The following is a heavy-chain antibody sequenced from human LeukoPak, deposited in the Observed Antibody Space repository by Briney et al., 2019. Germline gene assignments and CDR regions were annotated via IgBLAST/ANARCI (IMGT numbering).Heavy chain of an antibody. V-gene: IGHV4-31*03. CDR3: ARSVRGVMXRHFDY. CDR2: IYYSGST. J-gene: IGHJ4*02. D-gene: IGHD3-10*01. CDR1: GGSISSGGYY. Sequence: NPSETLSLTRTVSGGSISSGGYYWSWIRQHPGKGLEWIGDIYYSGSTYYNPSLKSRVTISVDTPKNQFSLKLSSVTAADTAVYYCARSVRGVMXRHFDYWGQGTLVTVSS.